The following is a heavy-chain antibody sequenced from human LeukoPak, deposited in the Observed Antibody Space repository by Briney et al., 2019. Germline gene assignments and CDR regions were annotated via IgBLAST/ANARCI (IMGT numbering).Heavy chain of an antibody. V-gene: IGHV4-61*08. D-gene: IGHD2-21*02. CDR1: GGSVSSGGYY. Sequence: PSETLSLTCTVSGGSVSSGGYYWSWIRQHPGKGLEWIGEINHSGSTNYNPSLKSQVTISVDTSKNQFSLKLSSVTAADTAVYYCARGGVVTPEDAFDIWGQGTMVTVSS. J-gene: IGHJ3*02. CDR2: INHSGST. CDR3: ARGGVVTPEDAFDI.